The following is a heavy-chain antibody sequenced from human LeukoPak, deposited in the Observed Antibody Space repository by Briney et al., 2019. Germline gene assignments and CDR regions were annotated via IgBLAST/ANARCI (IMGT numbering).Heavy chain of an antibody. Sequence: SETLSLTCTVSGGSISSSSYYWGWIRQPPGKGLEWIGSIYYSGSAYYDPSLKSRVTISVDTSKNQFSLKPSSVTAADTAVYYCARVDTTIFGVVIMGFDPWGQGTLVTVSS. CDR1: GGSISSSSYY. V-gene: IGHV4-39*01. D-gene: IGHD3-3*01. J-gene: IGHJ5*02. CDR2: IYYSGSA. CDR3: ARVDTTIFGVVIMGFDP.